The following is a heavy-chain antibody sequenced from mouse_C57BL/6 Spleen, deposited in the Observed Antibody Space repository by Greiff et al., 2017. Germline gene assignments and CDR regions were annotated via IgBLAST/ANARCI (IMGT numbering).Heavy chain of an antibody. CDR1: GYTFTSYW. V-gene: IGHV1-50*01. CDR3: ARRGDYDY. D-gene: IGHD2-4*01. CDR2: IDPSDSYT. Sequence: QVQLQQPGAELVKPGASVKLSCKASGYTFTSYWMPWVKQRPGQGLEWIGEIDPSDSYTNYNQKFKGKATLTVDTSSSTAYMQLSSLTSEDSAVYYCARRGDYDYWGQGTTLTVSS. J-gene: IGHJ2*01.